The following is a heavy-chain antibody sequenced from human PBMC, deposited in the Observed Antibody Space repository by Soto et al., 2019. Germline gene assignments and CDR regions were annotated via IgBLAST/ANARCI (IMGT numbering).Heavy chain of an antibody. CDR3: ARDHLPTYSSTHNRFAY. Sequence: PGGSLRLSCAASGFTFSSYSMNWVRQAPGKGLEWVSYISSSSSTIYYADSVKGRFTISRDNAKNSLYLQMNSLRDEDTAVYYCARDHLPTYSSTHNRFAYWGQGTLVTVSS. CDR1: GFTFSSYS. CDR2: ISSSSSTI. J-gene: IGHJ4*02. V-gene: IGHV3-48*02. D-gene: IGHD6-13*01.